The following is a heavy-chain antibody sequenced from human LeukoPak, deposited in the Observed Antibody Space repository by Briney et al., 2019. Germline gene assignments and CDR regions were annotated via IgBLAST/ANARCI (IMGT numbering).Heavy chain of an antibody. V-gene: IGHV3-53*01. Sequence: PGGSLRLSCVPSGFTVSTNYMSWVRQAPGKGLEWVSVFYTGGNTYYADSVKGRFTISRDTSKITLYLQMDSLRAEDTAVYYCARGGGAYCGDDCRRTFDYWGQGTLVTVSS. D-gene: IGHD2-21*02. CDR3: ARGGGAYCGDDCRRTFDY. CDR1: GFTVSTNY. J-gene: IGHJ4*02. CDR2: FYTGGNT.